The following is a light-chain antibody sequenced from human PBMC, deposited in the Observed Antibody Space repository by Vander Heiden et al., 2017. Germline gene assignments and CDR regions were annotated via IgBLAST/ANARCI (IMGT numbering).Light chain of an antibody. J-gene: IGKJ4*01. CDR2: AAS. Sequence: IQITQSPPSLSASVGDRITITCRAGQTMTNYLHWYQQKPGRAPKLLIYAASSRESGVPARFSGSGSGTDFTLTISSLQPEDFATYYCQQTNRTPITFGGGTKLEIK. CDR1: QTMTNY. V-gene: IGKV1-39*01. CDR3: QQTNRTPIT.